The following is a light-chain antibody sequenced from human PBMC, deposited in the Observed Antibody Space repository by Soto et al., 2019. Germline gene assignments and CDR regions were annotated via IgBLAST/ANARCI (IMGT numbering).Light chain of an antibody. CDR2: EVS. J-gene: IGLJ2*01. Sequence: QSALTQPASGSGSPGQSIPISCTGTSRDVGGYNYVSWYQQHPGKAPKLMIYEVSNRPSGVSNRFSGSKSGNTASLTISGLQAEDEADYYCSSYTSSSTVVFGGGTKLTVL. CDR1: SRDVGGYNY. CDR3: SSYTSSSTVV. V-gene: IGLV2-14*01.